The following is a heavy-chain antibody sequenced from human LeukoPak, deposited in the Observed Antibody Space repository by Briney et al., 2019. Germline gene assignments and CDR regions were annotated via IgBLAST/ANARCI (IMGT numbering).Heavy chain of an antibody. CDR3: ARAEYYFDY. Sequence: PSETLSLTCTVSGGSVKSPTSYWSWIRQPPGKGLEWIGYIYYSGSTNYNPSLKSRVTISVDTSKNQFSLKLSSVTAADTAVYYCARAEYYFDYWGQGTLVTVSS. V-gene: IGHV4-61*01. CDR2: IYYSGST. D-gene: IGHD3-10*01. J-gene: IGHJ4*02. CDR1: GGSVKSPTSY.